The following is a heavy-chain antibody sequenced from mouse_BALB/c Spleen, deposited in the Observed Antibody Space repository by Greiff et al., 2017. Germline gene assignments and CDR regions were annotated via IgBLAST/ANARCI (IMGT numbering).Heavy chain of an antibody. Sequence: VQLQQSGAELMKPGASVKISCKATGYTFSSYWIEWVKQRPGHGLEWIGEILPGSGSTNYNEKFKGKATFTADTSSNTAYMQLSSLTSEDSAVYYCARSFYYGNYVWFAYWGQGTLVTVSA. CDR1: GYTFSSYW. J-gene: IGHJ3*01. D-gene: IGHD2-1*01. CDR2: ILPGSGST. CDR3: ARSFYYGNYVWFAY. V-gene: IGHV1-9*01.